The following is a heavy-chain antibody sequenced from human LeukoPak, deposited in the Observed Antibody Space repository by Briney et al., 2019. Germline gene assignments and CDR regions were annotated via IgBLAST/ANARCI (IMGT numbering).Heavy chain of an antibody. V-gene: IGHV3-7*01. CDR1: GFTFSNNW. Sequence: GESLRLSCAASGFTFSNNWMTWVRQAPGKGLEWVANIKADGSDKYYVDSVKGRFTVSRDNAKSSLYLQMNSLRAEDTAIYYCARDFDWGQGTLVTVSS. CDR2: IKADGSDK. CDR3: ARDFD. J-gene: IGHJ4*02.